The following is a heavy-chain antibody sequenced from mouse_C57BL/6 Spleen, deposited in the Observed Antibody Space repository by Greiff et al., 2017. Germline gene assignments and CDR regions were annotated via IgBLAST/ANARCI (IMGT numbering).Heavy chain of an antibody. CDR3: AGAYDGYYADY. CDR1: GYTFTSYW. J-gene: IGHJ2*01. CDR2: IDPSDSYT. V-gene: IGHV1-50*01. D-gene: IGHD2-3*01. Sequence: VQLQQPGAELVKPGASVKLSCKASGYTFTSYWMQWVKQRPGQGLEWIGEIDPSDSYTNYNQKFKGKATLTVDTSSSTAYMQLSSLTSEDSAVYYCAGAYDGYYADYWGQGTTLTVSS.